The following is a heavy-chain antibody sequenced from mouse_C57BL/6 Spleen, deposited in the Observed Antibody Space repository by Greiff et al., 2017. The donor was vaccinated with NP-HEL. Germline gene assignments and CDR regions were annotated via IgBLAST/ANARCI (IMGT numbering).Heavy chain of an antibody. V-gene: IGHV1-59*01. Sequence: QVQLQQPGAELVRPGTSVKLSCKASGYTFTSYWMHWVKQRPGQGLEWIGVIDPSDSYTNYNQKFKGKATLTVDTSSSTAYMQLSSLTSEDSAVYYCARLNYCGSSYDYAMDYWGQGTSVTVAS. J-gene: IGHJ4*01. CDR1: GYTFTSYW. D-gene: IGHD1-1*01. CDR2: IDPSDSYT. CDR3: ARLNYCGSSYDYAMDY.